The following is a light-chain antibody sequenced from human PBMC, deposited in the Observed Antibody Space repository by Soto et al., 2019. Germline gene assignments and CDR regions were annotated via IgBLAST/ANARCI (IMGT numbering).Light chain of an antibody. J-gene: IGKJ5*01. CDR3: QQNYNTPIT. V-gene: IGKV1-39*01. CDR2: AAS. Sequence: DIQMTQSPSSLSAAAGDRVSISCRASQSISKFLSWYQQRPGTAPKLLIYAASSLESGVPSRFSGSGSGTDFTLTISSLQPEDFATYYCQQNYNTPITFGQGARLEIK. CDR1: QSISKF.